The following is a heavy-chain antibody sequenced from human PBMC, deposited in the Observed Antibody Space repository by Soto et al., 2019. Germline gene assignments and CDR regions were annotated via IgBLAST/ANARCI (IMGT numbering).Heavy chain of an antibody. CDR1: GDSIASSYW. Sequence: SETLSLTCVVSGDSIASSYWWSWVRQPPGKGLEWIGEIYHSETTNYNPPLKSRVTILQDKSNNQFSLRLDSVTAADTAVYYCGRYDFGIFGQWGQGTLGTASS. J-gene: IGHJ4*02. CDR3: GRYDFGIFGQ. CDR2: IYHSETT. D-gene: IGHD4-17*01. V-gene: IGHV4-4*02.